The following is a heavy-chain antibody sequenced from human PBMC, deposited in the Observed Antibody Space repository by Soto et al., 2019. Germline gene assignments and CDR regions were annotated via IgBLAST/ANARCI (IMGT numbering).Heavy chain of an antibody. Sequence: QVQLVQSGAEVKKPGASVKVSCKASGDTLTNHWMHWVRQAPGQGLEWMGVINPSGESTRYAQKLPGRGTMARGTSKNTGYMEVGRLRSEDTAVYYCARDYYYESSGSTGWYFDLWGRGTLVTVSS. CDR1: GDTLTNHW. J-gene: IGHJ2*01. D-gene: IGHD3-22*01. CDR3: ARDYYYESSGSTGWYFDL. CDR2: INPSGEST. V-gene: IGHV1-46*04.